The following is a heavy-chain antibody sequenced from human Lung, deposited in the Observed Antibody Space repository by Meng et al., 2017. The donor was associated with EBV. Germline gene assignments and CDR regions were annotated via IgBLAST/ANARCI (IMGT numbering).Heavy chain of an antibody. J-gene: IGHJ4*02. Sequence: EGGVVQHGGLVRLSCAASGFTVSSYWMHWVREAPGKGLVWVSRIGNDGSSTNYADSVKGRFTISRHNAKTPLYLQMNSLRAEDTAVYYCARESNGYEFDYWGQGTLVTVSS. CDR2: IGNDGSST. CDR3: ARESNGYEFDY. V-gene: IGHV3-74*01. D-gene: IGHD5-12*01. CDR1: GFTVSSYW.